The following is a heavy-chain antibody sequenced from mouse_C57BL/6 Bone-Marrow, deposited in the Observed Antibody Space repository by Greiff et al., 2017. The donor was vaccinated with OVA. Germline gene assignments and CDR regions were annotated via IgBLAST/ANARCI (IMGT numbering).Heavy chain of an antibody. Sequence: DVKLVESGAELVRPGASVKLSCTASGFNIKDDYMHWVKQRPEQGLEWIGWIDPENGDTEYASKFQGKATITADTSSNTAYLQLSSLTSEDTAVYYCTGGSSYEGAMDYWGQGTSVTVSS. CDR3: TGGSSYEGAMDY. V-gene: IGHV14-4*01. CDR2: IDPENGDT. J-gene: IGHJ4*01. CDR1: GFNIKDDY. D-gene: IGHD1-1*01.